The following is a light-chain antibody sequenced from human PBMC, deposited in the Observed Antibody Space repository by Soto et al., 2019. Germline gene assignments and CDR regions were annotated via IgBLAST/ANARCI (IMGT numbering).Light chain of an antibody. J-gene: IGKJ3*01. V-gene: IGKV1-5*03. Sequence: DIQMTQSPSTLSASVGDRVTITCRASQSISVWLAWYQQKPGIAPKLLIYQASTLDSGVPSRFSGSGSGTEFTLTLSSLQPDDFAPYYCQQYNSNSAAFGPGNRVEIK. CDR2: QAS. CDR1: QSISVW. CDR3: QQYNSNSAA.